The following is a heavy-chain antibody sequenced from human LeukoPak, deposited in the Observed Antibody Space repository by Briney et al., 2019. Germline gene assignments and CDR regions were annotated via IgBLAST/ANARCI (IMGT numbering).Heavy chain of an antibody. D-gene: IGHD2-15*01. Sequence: SETLSLTCTVSGGSISSYYWSWIRQPPGKGLEWIGYIYYSGSTNYNPSLKSRVTISVDTSKNQFSLKLSSVTAADTAVYYCARDRVVVAATRYYYSGMDVWGQGTTVTVSS. V-gene: IGHV4-59*01. CDR3: ARDRVVVAATRYYYSGMDV. CDR2: IYYSGST. CDR1: GGSISSYY. J-gene: IGHJ6*02.